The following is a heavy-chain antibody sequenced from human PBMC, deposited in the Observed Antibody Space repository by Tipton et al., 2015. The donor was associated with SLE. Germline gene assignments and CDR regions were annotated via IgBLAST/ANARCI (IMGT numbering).Heavy chain of an antibody. CDR3: ARPVEKTTTPFDS. CDR1: GGSISSYS. J-gene: IGHJ4*02. Sequence: LRLSCTVSGGSISSYSWSWILQPPGKALEWIGYIFHSGSTNHNPSLKSRVTISVDTPKNQFSLKLNSVTAADTAVNYCARPVEKTTTPFDSWGQGTLVTASS. CDR2: IFHSGST. V-gene: IGHV4-59*01. D-gene: IGHD5-24*01.